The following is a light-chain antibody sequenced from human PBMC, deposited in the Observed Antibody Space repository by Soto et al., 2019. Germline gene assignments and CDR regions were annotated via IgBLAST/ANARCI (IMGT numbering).Light chain of an antibody. J-gene: IGKJ1*01. Sequence: IVLTQFPGTLSLSPGERATLSCRASQSVSNYYLAWYQQKPGQAPSVLIYGASSKTTGIPDRFSGSGSGTDFTLTSSRLEPEDFAVYYCQQYHNSPLTFGQGTKVDTK. V-gene: IGKV3-20*01. CDR1: QSVSNYY. CDR3: QQYHNSPLT. CDR2: GAS.